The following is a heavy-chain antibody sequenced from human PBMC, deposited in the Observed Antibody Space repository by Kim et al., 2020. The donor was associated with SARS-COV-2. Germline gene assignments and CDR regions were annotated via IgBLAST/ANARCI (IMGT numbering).Heavy chain of an antibody. D-gene: IGHD3-10*01. CDR2: ISAYNGNT. CDR3: ARDRVRITMVRGAGDY. CDR1: GYTFTSYG. J-gene: IGHJ4*02. V-gene: IGHV1-18*04. Sequence: ASVKVSCKASGYTFTSYGISWVRQAPGQGLEWMGWISAYNGNTNYAQKLQGRVTMTTDTSTSTAYMELRSLRSDDTAVYYCARDRVRITMVRGAGDYWGQGTLVTVSS.